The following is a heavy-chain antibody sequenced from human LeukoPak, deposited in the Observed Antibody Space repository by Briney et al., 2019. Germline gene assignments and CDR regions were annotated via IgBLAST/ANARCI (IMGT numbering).Heavy chain of an antibody. CDR1: GYTFTSYG. V-gene: IGHV1-18*04. CDR2: ISAYNGNT. J-gene: IGHJ4*02. D-gene: IGHD3-10*01. Sequence: ASVKVSCKASGYTFTSYGISWVRQAPGQGLEWMGWISAYNGNTNYAQKLQGRDTMTTDTSTSTAYMELRSLRSDDTAVYYCARDRYYYGSGSYGDYWGQGTLVTVSS. CDR3: ARDRYYYGSGSYGDY.